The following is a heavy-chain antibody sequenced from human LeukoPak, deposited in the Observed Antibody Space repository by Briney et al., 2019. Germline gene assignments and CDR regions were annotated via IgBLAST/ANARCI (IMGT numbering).Heavy chain of an antibody. D-gene: IGHD1-26*01. CDR2: IYSSGNT. CDR3: ARLRWQLVGPYFDY. J-gene: IGHJ4*02. CDR1: GDSISTYY. V-gene: IGHV4-59*01. Sequence: PSETLSLTCSFSGDSISTYYWSWIRQSPGKGLEWIGHIYSSGNTDYNPSIKSRLTISIDTSKTQFYLWLSSVTATDTAVYYCARLRWQLVGPYFDYWGQGILVTVSS.